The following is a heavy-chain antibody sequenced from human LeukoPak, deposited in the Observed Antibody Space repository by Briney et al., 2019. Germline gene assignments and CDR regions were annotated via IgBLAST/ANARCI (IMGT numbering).Heavy chain of an antibody. V-gene: IGHV4-4*07. CDR3: ARELSTWELLSAFDY. Sequence: SETLSLTCTVSGGSISSYYWSWIRQPAGKGLEWIGRIYTSGSTNYNPSLKSRVTMSVDTSKNQLSLKLSSVTAADTAVYYCARELSTWELLSAFDYWGQGTLVTVSS. D-gene: IGHD1-26*01. J-gene: IGHJ4*02. CDR1: GGSISSYY. CDR2: IYTSGST.